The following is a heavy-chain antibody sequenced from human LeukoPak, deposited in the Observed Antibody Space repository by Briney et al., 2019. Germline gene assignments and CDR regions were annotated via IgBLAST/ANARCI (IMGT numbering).Heavy chain of an antibody. CDR1: GFTFSSYG. CDR3: AEDGYSAGYYYYYMDV. D-gene: IGHD4-23*01. V-gene: IGHV3-30*02. J-gene: IGHJ6*03. CDR2: IRYDGSNQ. Sequence: QPGGSLRLSCAASGFTFSSYGMHWVRQAPGKGLEWVAFIRYDGSNQYYADSVKGRFTISRDNSKNTLYLQMNSLRAEDTAVYYCAEDGYSAGYYYYYMDVWGKGTTVTVSS.